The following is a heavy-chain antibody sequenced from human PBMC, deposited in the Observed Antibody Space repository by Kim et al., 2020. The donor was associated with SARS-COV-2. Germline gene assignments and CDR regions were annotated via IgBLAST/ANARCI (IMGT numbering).Heavy chain of an antibody. J-gene: IGHJ4*02. CDR2: IWYDGSNK. CDR1: GFTFSSYA. Sequence: GGSLRLSCAASGFTFSSYAMHWVRQAPGKGLEWVAVIWYDGSNKYYADSVKGRFTISRDNSKNTLYLQMNSLRAEDTAVDYCAKISSSSWYLDYWGQGTL. CDR3: AKISSSSWYLDY. D-gene: IGHD6-13*01. V-gene: IGHV3-33*06.